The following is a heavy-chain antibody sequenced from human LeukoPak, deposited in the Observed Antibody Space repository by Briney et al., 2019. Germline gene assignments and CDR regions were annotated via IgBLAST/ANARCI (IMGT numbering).Heavy chain of an antibody. D-gene: IGHD1-14*01. J-gene: IGHJ4*02. CDR1: GDSVSSDSVA. Sequence: SQTLSLTCAISGDSVSSDSVAWNWIRQSPSRGLEWLGRTYYGSKWYNDYAVSAKSRITINPDTSKNQFSLQLNSVTPEDTAVYYCARGVTAVFDFWGQGTLVTVSS. CDR2: TYYGSKWYN. CDR3: ARGVTAVFDF. V-gene: IGHV6-1*01.